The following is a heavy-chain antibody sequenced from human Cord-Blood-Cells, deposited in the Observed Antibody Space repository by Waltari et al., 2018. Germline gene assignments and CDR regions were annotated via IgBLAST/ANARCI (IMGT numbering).Heavy chain of an antibody. CDR3: ARSLAAGNRLGPYYYGMDV. CDR2: IGTAGDA. V-gene: IGHV3-13*01. J-gene: IGHJ6*02. D-gene: IGHD6-13*01. CDR1: GFTFSSYD. Sequence: EVQLVESGGGLVQPGGSLRLSCAASGFTFSSYDMHWVRQATGKGLEWVSAIGTAGDAYCPGSVKGRFTISRENAKNSLYRQMNSLRAGDTAVYYCARSLAAGNRLGPYYYGMDVWGQGTTVTVSS.